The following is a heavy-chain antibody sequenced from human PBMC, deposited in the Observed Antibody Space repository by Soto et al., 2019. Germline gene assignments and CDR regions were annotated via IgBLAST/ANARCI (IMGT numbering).Heavy chain of an antibody. J-gene: IGHJ4*02. D-gene: IGHD3-10*01. V-gene: IGHV3-74*01. Sequence: LRLSCTASGFTFSMYWMHWVRQVPGKGPEWVSRVSDDGSRADYADSVKGRFTISRDNAKNTLYLEMHVLRADDTAVYYCTRGPRPSSVGTGAFWGQGTPVTVSS. CDR3: TRGPRPSSVGTGAF. CDR2: VSDDGSRA. CDR1: GFTFSMYW.